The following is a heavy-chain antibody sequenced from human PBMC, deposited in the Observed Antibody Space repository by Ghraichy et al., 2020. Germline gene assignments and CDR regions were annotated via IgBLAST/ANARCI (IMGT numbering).Heavy chain of an antibody. J-gene: IGHJ3*02. D-gene: IGHD6-13*01. CDR2: ISDSGGST. Sequence: GESLNISCAASGFTFNNYAMNWVRQAPGKGLEWVSGISDSGGSTYYADSVKGRFTISRDNSKNTVYLQMNSLRAEDTAVYYCAKETPAAGGAFDIWGQGTTVTVSS. V-gene: IGHV3-23*01. CDR1: GFTFNNYA. CDR3: AKETPAAGGAFDI.